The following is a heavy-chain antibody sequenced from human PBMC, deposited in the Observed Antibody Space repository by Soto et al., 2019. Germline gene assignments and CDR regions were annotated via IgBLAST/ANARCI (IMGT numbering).Heavy chain of an antibody. J-gene: IGHJ5*02. D-gene: IGHD3-10*01. V-gene: IGHV4-34*01. CDR2: ISQSGNT. CDR1: GGSLRRYC. Sequence: SQETWRLSYTIYGGSLRRYCRSWIRQPPGKGLEWIGEISQSGNTNYSPSLKSRVSISIDTSKKHFSLILASVSAADTAVSYCDLGFSMVRGAPPLLHDPSAQRTLDLGSS. CDR3: DLGFSMVRGAPPLLHDP.